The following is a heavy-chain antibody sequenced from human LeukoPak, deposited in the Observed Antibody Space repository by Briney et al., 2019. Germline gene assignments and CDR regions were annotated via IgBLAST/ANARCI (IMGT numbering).Heavy chain of an antibody. CDR2: IIPILGIA. V-gene: IGHV1-69*04. CDR1: GGTFSSCA. J-gene: IGHJ4*02. CDR3: ARGVAVAGSSFDY. D-gene: IGHD6-19*01. Sequence: SVKVSCKASGGTFSSCAISWVRQAPGQGLEWMGRIIPILGIANYAQKFQGRVTITADKSTSTAYMELSRLRSDDTAVYYCARGVAVAGSSFDYWGQGTLVTVSS.